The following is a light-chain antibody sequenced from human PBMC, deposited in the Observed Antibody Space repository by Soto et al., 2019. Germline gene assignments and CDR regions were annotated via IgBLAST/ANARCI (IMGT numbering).Light chain of an antibody. CDR3: QQSFSMPLT. CDR2: AAS. V-gene: IGKV1-39*01. CDR1: QNINSY. J-gene: IGKJ4*01. Sequence: DIQMTQSPSSLSASVGDTVTISCRATQNINSYLNWYQLKPGKAPKLLIYAASRLQSGVPARFSGSGSGTDFTLTIGSLQPEDSATYYCQQSFSMPLTFGGGAKVEIK.